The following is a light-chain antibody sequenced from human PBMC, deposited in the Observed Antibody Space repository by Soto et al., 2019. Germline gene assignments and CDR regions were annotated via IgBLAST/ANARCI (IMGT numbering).Light chain of an antibody. CDR2: DAS. CDR3: QQRGNWIT. Sequence: EIMMTQSPATLSVSPGDRATLSCWASQSVSTYLAWYQQKPGQAPRLLIYDASNRAAGIPARFSGSGSGTDFILTISSLEPEDFAVYYCQQRGNWITFGQGTRLEIK. CDR1: QSVSTY. J-gene: IGKJ5*01. V-gene: IGKV3-11*01.